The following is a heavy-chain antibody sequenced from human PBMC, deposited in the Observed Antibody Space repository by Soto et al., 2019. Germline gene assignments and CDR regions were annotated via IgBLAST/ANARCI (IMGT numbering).Heavy chain of an antibody. J-gene: IGHJ5*02. CDR1: GFTFDDYT. CDR2: ISWAGGGT. CDR3: AKGGAIMTALFDP. D-gene: IGHD2-21*02. Sequence: GGSLRLSCATSGFTFDDYTMHWVRQSPGKGLEWVSVISWAGGGTYYADSVKGRFTISRDNSKKSVYLQMNSLRAEDTGLYDCAKGGAIMTALFDPLGQGTLVTVSS. V-gene: IGHV3-43*01.